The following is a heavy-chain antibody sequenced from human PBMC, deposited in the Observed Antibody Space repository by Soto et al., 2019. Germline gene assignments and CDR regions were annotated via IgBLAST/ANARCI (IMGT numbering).Heavy chain of an antibody. CDR3: AKDTYSRSWYF. D-gene: IGHD2-2*01. V-gene: IGHV3-23*05. Sequence: EVQLLESGGDLVQPGGSLRLSCAASGLTFTNYLMTWVRQAPGKGLEWVSSIDKSGGDTYYADSVKGRFTISRDNSKNTLYLQTNGLRAEDTALYYCAKDTYSRSWYFWGQGTLVTVSS. J-gene: IGHJ4*02. CDR2: IDKSGGDT. CDR1: GLTFTNYL.